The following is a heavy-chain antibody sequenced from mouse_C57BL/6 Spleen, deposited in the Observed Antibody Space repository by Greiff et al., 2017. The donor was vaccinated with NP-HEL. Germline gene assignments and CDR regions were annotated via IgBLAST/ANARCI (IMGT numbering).Heavy chain of an antibody. J-gene: IGHJ1*03. V-gene: IGHV5-4*03. CDR3: ARGGFYYGSSYRYFDV. CDR2: ISDGGSYT. CDR1: GFTFSSYA. D-gene: IGHD1-1*01. Sequence: EVKLVESGGGLVKPGGSLKLSCAASGFTFSSYAMSWVRQTPEKRLEWVATISDGGSYTSYPDNVKGRFTISRDNAKNNLYLQMSHLKSEDTAMYYCARGGFYYGSSYRYFDVWGTGTTVTVSS.